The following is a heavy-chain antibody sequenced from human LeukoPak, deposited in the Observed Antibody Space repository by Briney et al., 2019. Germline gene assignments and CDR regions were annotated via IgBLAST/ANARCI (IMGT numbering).Heavy chain of an antibody. CDR1: GYSFTSYW. CDR2: IYPGDSDT. CDR3: ARRSDLSSSWYFDY. Sequence: PGESLKISCKGSGYSFTSYWIGWVRQMPGKGLEWMGIIYPGDSDTRYSPSFQGQVAIAADKSISTSYLQWSSLKASDTAMYYCARRSDLSSSWYFDYWGQGTLVAVSS. V-gene: IGHV5-51*01. D-gene: IGHD6-13*01. J-gene: IGHJ4*02.